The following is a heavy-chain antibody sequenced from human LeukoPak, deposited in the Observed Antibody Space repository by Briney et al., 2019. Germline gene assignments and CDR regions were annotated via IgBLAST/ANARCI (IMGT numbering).Heavy chain of an antibody. J-gene: IGHJ4*02. Sequence: GGSLRLSCAASGFPFSTYAMDWVRQAPGKGLEWVSVITGSGGFTQYADSVKGRFTISRDNSKNTVYLQMNSLRVEDTALYYCVRSLDYWGQGTLVTVSS. V-gene: IGHV3-23*01. CDR1: GFPFSTYA. CDR3: VRSLDY. CDR2: ITGSGGFT.